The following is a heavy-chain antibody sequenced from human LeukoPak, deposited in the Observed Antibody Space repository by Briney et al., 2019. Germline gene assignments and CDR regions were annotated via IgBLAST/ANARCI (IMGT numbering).Heavy chain of an antibody. CDR2: IYYSGST. CDR1: GGSISSYY. Sequence: SETLSLTCTVSGGSISSYYWSWIRQPPGKGLEWIGHIYYSGSTNYNPSLKSRVTISVDTSKNQFSLKLSSVTAADTAVYYCARRGAVAGRDYYYYYGMDVWGQGTTVTVSS. J-gene: IGHJ6*02. V-gene: IGHV4-59*08. CDR3: ARRGAVAGRDYYYYYGMDV. D-gene: IGHD6-19*01.